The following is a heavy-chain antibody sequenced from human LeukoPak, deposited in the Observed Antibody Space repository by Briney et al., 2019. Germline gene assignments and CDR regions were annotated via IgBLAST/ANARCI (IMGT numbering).Heavy chain of an antibody. D-gene: IGHD3-10*01. CDR1: GYTFTSYA. J-gene: IGHJ4*02. CDR3: ARDGRITMVRGVTGSSVYYFDY. V-gene: IGHV7-4-1*02. CDR2: INTNTGNP. Sequence: ASVKVSCKASGYTFTSYAMNWVRQAPGQGLEWMGWINTNTGNPTYAQGFTGRFVFSLDTSVSTAYLQISSLKAEDTAVYYCARDGRITMVRGVTGSSVYYFDYWGQGTLVTVSS.